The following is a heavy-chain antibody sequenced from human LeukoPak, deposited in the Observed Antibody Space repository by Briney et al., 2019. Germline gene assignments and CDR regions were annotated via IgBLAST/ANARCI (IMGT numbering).Heavy chain of an antibody. CDR1: GYTFTSYY. Sequence: ASVKVSCKASGYTFTSYYMHWVRQAPGQGLEWMGIINPSGGSTSYAQKFQGRVTITTDESTSTAYMELSSLRSEDTAVYYCARDPGYCGGDCYSFALSRSWFDPWGQGTLVTVSS. V-gene: IGHV1-46*01. CDR3: ARDPGYCGGDCYSFALSRSWFDP. D-gene: IGHD2-21*02. J-gene: IGHJ5*02. CDR2: INPSGGST.